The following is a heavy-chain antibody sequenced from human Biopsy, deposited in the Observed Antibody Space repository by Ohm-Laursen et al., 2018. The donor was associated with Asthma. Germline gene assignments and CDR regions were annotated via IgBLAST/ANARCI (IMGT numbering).Heavy chain of an antibody. D-gene: IGHD3-3*01. V-gene: IGHV4-39*01. CDR3: ARRITIFGVVQKDHGMDA. J-gene: IGHJ6*02. CDR1: GGSMTPTSHY. CDR2: ISYGGKT. Sequence: GTLSLTCTVSGGSMTPTSHYWDWIRQAPGKGLEWIGYISYGGKTSYNPSLKNRVTISRDTSKNKFSLRLTSVTAADTAVYFCARRITIFGVVQKDHGMDAWGQGTTVIVSS.